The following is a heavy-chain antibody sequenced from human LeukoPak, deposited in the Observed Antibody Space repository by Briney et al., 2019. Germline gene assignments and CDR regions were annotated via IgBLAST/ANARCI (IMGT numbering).Heavy chain of an antibody. J-gene: IGHJ4*02. CDR3: ARARASIAAPHKANSSGWHEDY. CDR1: GFTFSRHS. Sequence: GGSLRLSCVVSGFTFSRHSMNWVRQAPGKGLEWVSYISNYDTIYYADSVRGRFTISRDIAKNSLYLQMNSLRDEDTAVYYCARARASIAAPHKANSSGWHEDYWGQGTLVTVSS. CDR2: ISNYDTI. D-gene: IGHD6-19*01. V-gene: IGHV3-48*02.